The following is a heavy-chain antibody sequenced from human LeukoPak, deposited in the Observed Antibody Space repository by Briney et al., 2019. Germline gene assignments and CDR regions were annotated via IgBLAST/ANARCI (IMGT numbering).Heavy chain of an antibody. V-gene: IGHV3-21*01. J-gene: IGHJ4*02. D-gene: IGHD1-14*01. CDR1: GFSFSTYY. CDR2: ISSSSTYI. Sequence: TGGSLRLSCAASGFSFSTYYVNWVRQAPGKGLEWVSCISSSSTYIYYADSVRGRFAISRGNAKNSLYLQMNSLRADDTAVYYCVRENHGSFDYWGQGSLVTVSS. CDR3: VRENHGSFDY.